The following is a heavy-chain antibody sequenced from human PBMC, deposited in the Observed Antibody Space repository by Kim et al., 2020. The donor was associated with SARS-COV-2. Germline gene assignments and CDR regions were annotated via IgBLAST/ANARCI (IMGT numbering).Heavy chain of an antibody. D-gene: IGHD5-18*01. J-gene: IGHJ4*02. CDR1: GGSISSSSYY. Sequence: SETLSLTCTVSGGSISSSSYYWGWIRQPPGKGLEWIGSIYYSGSTYYNPSLKSRVTISVDTSKNQFSLKLSSVTAADTAVYYCARLTGYSYGFDYWGQGTLVTVSS. CDR2: IYYSGST. V-gene: IGHV4-39*01. CDR3: ARLTGYSYGFDY.